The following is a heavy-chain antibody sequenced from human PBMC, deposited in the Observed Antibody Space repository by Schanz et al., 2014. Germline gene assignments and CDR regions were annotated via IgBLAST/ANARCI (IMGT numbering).Heavy chain of an antibody. Sequence: QVQLVESGGGVVQPGRSLRLSCAASGFTFSNHGMHWVRQSPGKGLEWVARIWYDGSNEYYADSVKGRFTISRDNPKKTLYLQINSLRAEGTAVYYCARDHQWLARYYMDAWGRGTTVTVSS. V-gene: IGHV3-33*01. D-gene: IGHD6-19*01. J-gene: IGHJ6*03. CDR3: ARDHQWLARYYMDA. CDR1: GFTFSNHG. CDR2: IWYDGSNE.